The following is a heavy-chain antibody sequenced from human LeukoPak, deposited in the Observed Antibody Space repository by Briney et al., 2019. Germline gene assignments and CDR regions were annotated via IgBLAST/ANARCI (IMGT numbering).Heavy chain of an antibody. CDR2: INHSGST. CDR1: GGSFRGYY. Sequence: SETLSLTCAVYGGSFRGYYWSWIRQPPGKGLEWIWEINHSGSTNYNPSLKSRVTISVDTSKNQFSLKLSSVTAADTAVYYCARGLNYYDSSGRKLDYWGQGTLVTVSS. D-gene: IGHD3-22*01. CDR3: ARGLNYYDSSGRKLDY. J-gene: IGHJ4*02. V-gene: IGHV4-34*01.